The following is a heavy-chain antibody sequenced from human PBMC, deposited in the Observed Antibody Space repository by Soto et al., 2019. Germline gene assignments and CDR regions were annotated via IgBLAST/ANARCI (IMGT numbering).Heavy chain of an antibody. CDR1: GGSISSSSYY. Sequence: PSETLSLTCTVSGGSISSSSYYWGWIRQPPGKGLEWIGSIYYSGSTYYNPSLKSRVTISVDTSKNQFSLKLSSVTAADTAVYYCARTTTQDSSGPYYYYYGMDVWGQGTTVTVSS. V-gene: IGHV4-39*01. D-gene: IGHD6-19*01. CDR2: IYYSGST. CDR3: ARTTTQDSSGPYYYYYGMDV. J-gene: IGHJ6*02.